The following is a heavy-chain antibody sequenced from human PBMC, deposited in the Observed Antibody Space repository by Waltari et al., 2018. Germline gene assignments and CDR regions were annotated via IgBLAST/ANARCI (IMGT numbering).Heavy chain of an antibody. CDR1: GGSFINYR. D-gene: IGHD3-3*01. CDR3: ARAPITVVPGTQKGGMDV. Sequence: QVLLLQGGARPLKPSETLSLTCDLSGGSFINYRWNWIRQSPPKGLEWIGQIGYDGNPCHNPALRVRVVMWMDTSKNQFSMTLTSVTAADTAVYYCARAPITVVPGTQKGGMDVWGHGTTVSVSS. V-gene: IGHV4-34*01. CDR2: IGYDGNP. J-gene: IGHJ6*02.